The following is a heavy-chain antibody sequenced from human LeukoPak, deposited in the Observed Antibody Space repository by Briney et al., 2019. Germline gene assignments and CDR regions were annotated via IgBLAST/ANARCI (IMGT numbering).Heavy chain of an antibody. D-gene: IGHD6-13*01. CDR3: AAAVAAAPGAY. J-gene: IGHJ4*02. CDR1: GLTFNNYW. V-gene: IGHV3-74*01. CDR2: INSDGRST. Sequence: GGSLRLSCAASGLTFNNYWMHWVRQAPGKGLVWISRINSDGRSTNYADSVKGRFNISRDDAKNTLYLQMNSLRAEDTAVYYCAAAVAAAPGAYWGQGTLVTVSS.